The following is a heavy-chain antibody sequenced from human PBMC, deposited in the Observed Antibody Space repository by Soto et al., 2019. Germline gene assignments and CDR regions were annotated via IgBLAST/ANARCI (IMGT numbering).Heavy chain of an antibody. D-gene: IGHD6-19*01. CDR2: IKQDGSEK. J-gene: IGHJ5*01. CDR3: AREEGDSSGDLIDS. CDR1: GFTFSSYW. Sequence: EVQLVESGGGLVQPGGSLRLSCAASGFTFSSYWMSWVRQAPGKGLEWVANIKQDGSEKYYVDSVKGRFTISRDNAKNSLYLQMNSLRAEDTAVYYCAREEGDSSGDLIDSWGQGTLVTVSS. V-gene: IGHV3-7*01.